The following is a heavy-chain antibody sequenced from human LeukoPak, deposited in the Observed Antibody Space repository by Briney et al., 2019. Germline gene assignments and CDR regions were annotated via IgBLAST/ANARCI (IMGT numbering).Heavy chain of an antibody. V-gene: IGHV3-21*01. J-gene: IGHJ6*03. D-gene: IGHD3-10*01. CDR1: GFTFSSFS. CDR2: ISSSSSYI. Sequence: GGSLRLSCAPSGFTFSSFSMNWVRQAPGKGLEWVSSISSSSSYIYYADSVKGRFTISRDNSKNSLYLQMNSLRAEDTAVYYCARHSGNYYYYYMDVWGQGTLVTVSS. CDR3: ARHSGNYYYYYMDV.